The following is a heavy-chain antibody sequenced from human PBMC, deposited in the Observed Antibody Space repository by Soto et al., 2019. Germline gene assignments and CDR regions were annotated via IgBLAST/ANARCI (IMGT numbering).Heavy chain of an antibody. CDR3: AGRGYSYGYYSLAY. J-gene: IGHJ4*02. D-gene: IGHD5-18*01. Sequence: PGGSLRLSCSASGFTFSRYAMHWVRQAPGKGLEYVSAISSNGGSTYYADSVKGRFTISRDNSKNTLYLQMSSLRAEDTAVYYCAGRGYSYGYYSLAYWGQGTLVTVSS. V-gene: IGHV3-64D*06. CDR2: ISSNGGST. CDR1: GFTFSRYA.